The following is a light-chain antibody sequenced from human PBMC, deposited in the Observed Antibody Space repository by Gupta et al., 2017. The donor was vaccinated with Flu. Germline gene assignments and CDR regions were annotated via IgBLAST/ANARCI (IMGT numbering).Light chain of an antibody. Sequence: DIQLTQSPSTLSASVGDRVTITCRASQNINSWLAWYQQKPGKAPKFLIYKASRVKSGVPSRFSGSGSGTKFTLTISSRQPDDSATYYCQHEEDSPVTFGRGTKVDIK. CDR3: QHEEDSPVT. V-gene: IGKV1-5*03. CDR1: QNINSW. CDR2: KAS. J-gene: IGKJ4*01.